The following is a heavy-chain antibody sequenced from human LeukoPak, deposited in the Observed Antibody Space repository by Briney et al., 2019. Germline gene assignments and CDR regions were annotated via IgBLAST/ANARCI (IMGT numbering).Heavy chain of an antibody. CDR2: ISGHKGNT. CDR1: GYTFTTYG. CDR3: ARDHVPWGDGYNYYEY. D-gene: IGHD5-24*01. Sequence: ASVKVSCKTSGYTFTTYGISWVRQAPGQGLEWMGWISGHKGNTIYAQKLRGRVTMTTDTSTTTAYMDLRSLRPDDTAVYYCARDHVPWGDGYNYYEYWGQGTLVTVSS. V-gene: IGHV1-18*01. J-gene: IGHJ4*02.